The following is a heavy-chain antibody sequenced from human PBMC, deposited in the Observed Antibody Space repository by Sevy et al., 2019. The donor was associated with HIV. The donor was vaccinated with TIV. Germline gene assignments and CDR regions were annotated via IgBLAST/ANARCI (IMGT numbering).Heavy chain of an antibody. V-gene: IGHV5-51*01. J-gene: IGHJ4*02. CDR3: ARQRDYYDSSGYTISEIDY. D-gene: IGHD3-22*01. CDR1: GYNFPSYW. CDR2: IYPGDSDT. Sequence: GESLKISCKGSGYNFPSYWIGWVRQMPGKGLEWMGIIYPGDSDTRYSPSFQGQVTISADKSNSTAYLQWSSLKASDTAMYYCARQRDYYDSSGYTISEIDYWGQGTLVTVSS.